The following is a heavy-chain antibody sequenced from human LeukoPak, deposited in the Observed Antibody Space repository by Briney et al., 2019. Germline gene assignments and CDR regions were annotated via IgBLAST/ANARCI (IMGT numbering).Heavy chain of an antibody. V-gene: IGHV1-8*01. J-gene: IGHJ4*02. Sequence: GASVKVSCKASGYTFTSYDINWVRQATGQGLEWMGWMNPNSGNTGYAQKFQGRVTITRDTSASTAYMELSSLRSEDTAVYYCARDGETEAWELLLDYWGQGTLVTVSS. CDR2: MNPNSGNT. CDR3: ARDGETEAWELLLDY. D-gene: IGHD1-26*01. CDR1: GYTFTSYD.